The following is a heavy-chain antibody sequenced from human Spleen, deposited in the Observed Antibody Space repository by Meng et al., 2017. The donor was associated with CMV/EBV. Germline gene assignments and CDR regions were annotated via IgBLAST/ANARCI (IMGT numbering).Heavy chain of an antibody. Sequence: QVQLQQWGAGLLKPPGTLSLTCAVYGGSFSGYYWSWIRQPPGKGLEWIGEINHSGSTNYNPSLKSRVTISVDTSKNQFSLKLSSVTAADTAVYYCASLQTEVTFDYWGQGTLVTDSS. CDR1: GGSFSGYY. V-gene: IGHV4-34*01. J-gene: IGHJ4*02. D-gene: IGHD2-21*02. CDR3: ASLQTEVTFDY. CDR2: INHSGST.